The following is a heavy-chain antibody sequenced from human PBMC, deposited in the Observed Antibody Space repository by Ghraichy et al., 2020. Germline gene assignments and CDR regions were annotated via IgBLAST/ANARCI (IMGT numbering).Heavy chain of an antibody. V-gene: IGHV3-7*01. Sequence: GGSLRLSCAASGFTFSSYWMSWVRQAPGKGLEWVANIKQDGSEKYYVDSVKGRFTISRDNAKNSLYLQMNSLRAEDTAVYYCARGKGVLRRQAYYYGMDVWGQGTTVTVSS. J-gene: IGHJ6*02. CDR1: GFTFSSYW. CDR3: ARGKGVLRRQAYYYGMDV. CDR2: IKQDGSEK. D-gene: IGHD5-12*01.